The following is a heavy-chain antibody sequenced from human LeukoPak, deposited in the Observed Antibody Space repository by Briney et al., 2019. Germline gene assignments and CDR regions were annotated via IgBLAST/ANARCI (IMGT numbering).Heavy chain of an antibody. D-gene: IGHD6-19*01. CDR1: GYTFTGYY. CDR3: ARDPGVSVAAHYFDY. Sequence: GASVKVSCKASGYTFTGYYMHWVRQAPGQGLEWMGWINPNSGGTNYAQKFQGRVTMTRDTSISTAYMELSRLRSDDTAVYYCARDPGVSVAAHYFDYWGQGTLVTVSS. V-gene: IGHV1-2*02. J-gene: IGHJ4*02. CDR2: INPNSGGT.